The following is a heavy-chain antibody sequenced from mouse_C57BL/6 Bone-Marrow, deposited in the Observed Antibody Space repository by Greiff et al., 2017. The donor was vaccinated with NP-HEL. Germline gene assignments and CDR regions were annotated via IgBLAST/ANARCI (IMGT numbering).Heavy chain of an antibody. CDR2: IYPRSGNT. J-gene: IGHJ3*01. CDR1: GYTFTSYG. Sequence: QVHVKQSGAELARPGASVKLSCKASGYTFTSYGISWVKQRTGQGLEWIGEIYPRSGNTYYNEKFKGKATLTADKSSSTAYMELRSLTSEDSAVYVCAREGIYYYGSSWFAYWGQGTLVTVSA. D-gene: IGHD1-1*01. V-gene: IGHV1-81*01. CDR3: AREGIYYYGSSWFAY.